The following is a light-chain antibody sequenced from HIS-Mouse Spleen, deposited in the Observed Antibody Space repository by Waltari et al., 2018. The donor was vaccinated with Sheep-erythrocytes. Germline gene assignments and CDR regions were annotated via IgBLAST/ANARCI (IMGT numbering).Light chain of an antibody. CDR1: QSISSY. Sequence: RVTITCRASQSISSYLNWYQQKPGKAPKLLIYAASSLQSGVPSRFSGSGSGTDFTLTISSLQPEDFASYYCQQSYSTPITFGQGTRLEIK. J-gene: IGKJ5*01. CDR2: AAS. V-gene: IGKV1-39*01. CDR3: QQSYSTPIT.